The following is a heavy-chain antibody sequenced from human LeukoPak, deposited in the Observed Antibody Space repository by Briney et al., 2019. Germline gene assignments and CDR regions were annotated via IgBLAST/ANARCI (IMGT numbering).Heavy chain of an antibody. CDR1: GFTFSNYA. CDR2: ISGSGGST. J-gene: IGHJ4*02. CDR3: AKNYPGWELLTYFDY. Sequence: GGSLRLSCAASGFTFSNYAMSWVRQAPGKGLEWVSAISGSGGSTYYADSVKGRFTISRDNSKNTLFLQMNSLRAEDTAVYYCAKNYPGWELLTYFDYWGQGTLVTVSS. V-gene: IGHV3-23*01. D-gene: IGHD1-26*01.